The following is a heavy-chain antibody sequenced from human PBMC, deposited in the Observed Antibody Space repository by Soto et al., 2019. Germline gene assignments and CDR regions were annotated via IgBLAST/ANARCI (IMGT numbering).Heavy chain of an antibody. D-gene: IGHD2-2*01. V-gene: IGHV1-24*01. CDR2: LDYEEGER. J-gene: IGHJ4*02. CDR3: ARGSSREGYKPTDS. CDR1: GNTLSGLP. Sequence: ASVKVSCKVSGNTLSGLPMHWLRQAPGKGLEWMGSLDYEEGERNFAHRFQGRVTMTRDTSTSTVYMELSSLRSEDTAVYYCARGSSREGYKPTDSWGQGTLVTVSS.